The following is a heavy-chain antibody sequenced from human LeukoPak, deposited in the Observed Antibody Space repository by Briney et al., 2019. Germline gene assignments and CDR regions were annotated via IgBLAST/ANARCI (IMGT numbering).Heavy chain of an antibody. CDR1: GFTVTNNY. J-gene: IGHJ6*02. CDR3: ATPLWFGELISYYYYGMDV. CDR2: FYGANNT. D-gene: IGHD3-10*01. Sequence: GGSLRLSCVVSGFTVTNNYMSWVRQAPGKGLEWVSVFYGANNTYYADSVKGRFTISRDNSKNTLYLQMNSLRAEDTAVYYCATPLWFGELISYYYYGMDVWGQGTTVTVSS. V-gene: IGHV3-53*01.